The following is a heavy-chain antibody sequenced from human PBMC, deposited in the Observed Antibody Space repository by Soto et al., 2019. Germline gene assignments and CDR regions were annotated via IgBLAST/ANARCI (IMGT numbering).Heavy chain of an antibody. CDR3: AKGSCSGGSCYAGRYFDL. V-gene: IGHV3-23*01. D-gene: IGHD2-15*01. Sequence: EVQLLESGGGLVQPGGSLRLSCAASEFTFSTYAMSWVRQAPGKGLEWVSTITSGAGSIFYADSVKGRFTISRDNSKNTLYLQMKSLRADDTAVYYCAKGSCSGGSCYAGRYFDLWGRGTLVTVSS. CDR1: EFTFSTYA. CDR2: ITSGAGSI. J-gene: IGHJ2*01.